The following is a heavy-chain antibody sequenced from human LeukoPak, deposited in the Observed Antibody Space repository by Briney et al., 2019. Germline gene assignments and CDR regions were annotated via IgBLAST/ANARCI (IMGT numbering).Heavy chain of an antibody. V-gene: IGHV3-23*01. CDR2: ISGSGGST. CDR3: TRGRRFCGGDCHSWFDS. Sequence: GGSLRLSCAASGFTFSSYAMSWVRQAPGKGLEWVSAISGSGGSTYYADSVKGRFTISRDSAMDSVSLQMDSLRAEDTAVYYCTRGRRFCGGDCHSWFDSWGQGTLVTVSS. J-gene: IGHJ5*01. CDR1: GFTFSSYA. D-gene: IGHD2-21*02.